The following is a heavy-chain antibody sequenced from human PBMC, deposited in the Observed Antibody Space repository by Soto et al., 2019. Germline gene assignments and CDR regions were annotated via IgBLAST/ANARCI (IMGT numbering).Heavy chain of an antibody. CDR2: MHHRGIS. CDR3: VSNGYYSLGV. CDR1: GGSISNNDW. V-gene: IGHV4-4*02. J-gene: IGHJ6*02. D-gene: IGHD3-3*01. Sequence: QLQLQESGPGLVKPSGTLSLTCVVSGGSISNNDWWSWVRQSPGKGLEWIGEMHHRGISNYNPSRRRRVSIAVDKTKNQLSLALTAVTGADTAVYFCVSNGYYSLGVWGQGTTVSVSS.